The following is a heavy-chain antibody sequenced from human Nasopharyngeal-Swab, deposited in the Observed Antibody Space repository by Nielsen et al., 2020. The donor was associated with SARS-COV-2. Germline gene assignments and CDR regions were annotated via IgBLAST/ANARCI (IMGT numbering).Heavy chain of an antibody. D-gene: IGHD3-22*01. J-gene: IGHJ4*02. V-gene: IGHV2-5*02. CDR2: IYWDDDK. CDR3: ARILWGYEGSGLYRGFDY. Sequence: RQAPGKALEWLTVIYWDDDKRFSPSLKSRLTISKDTSKKQVVLKVTNMGPVDTATYFCARILWGYEGSGLYRGFDYWGQGTLVTVSS.